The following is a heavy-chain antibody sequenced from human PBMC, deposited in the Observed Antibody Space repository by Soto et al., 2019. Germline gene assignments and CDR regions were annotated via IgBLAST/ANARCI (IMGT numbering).Heavy chain of an antibody. J-gene: IGHJ4*02. Sequence: SETLSLTCTVSGGSFKSGSYSWSRIRQPPGKGLEWIGYVYHTRRTSYNPSLNSRVSISMDTSKNQFSLNLDSVTAADTAVYFCARDFAYFDSWGQGTLGTVSS. CDR2: VYHTRRT. CDR3: ARDFAYFDS. D-gene: IGHD3-3*01. CDR1: GGSFKSGSYS. V-gene: IGHV4-61*01.